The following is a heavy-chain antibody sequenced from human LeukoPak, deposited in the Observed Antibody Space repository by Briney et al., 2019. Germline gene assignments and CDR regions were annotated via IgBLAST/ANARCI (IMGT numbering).Heavy chain of an antibody. CDR2: IKQDGSEK. Sequence: PGGSLRLSCAASGFTFSSYWMSWVRQAPGKGLEWVANIKQDGSEKYYVDSVKGRFTISRDNAKNSLYLQMNSLRAEDTAVYYCAREVMATMYYFDYWGQGTLVTVSS. J-gene: IGHJ4*02. V-gene: IGHV3-7*01. D-gene: IGHD5-24*01. CDR3: AREVMATMYYFDY. CDR1: GFTFSSYW.